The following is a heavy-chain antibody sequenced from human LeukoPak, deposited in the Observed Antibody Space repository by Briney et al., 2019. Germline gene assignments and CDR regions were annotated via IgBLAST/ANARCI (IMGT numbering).Heavy chain of an antibody. CDR1: GGSFSGYY. Sequence: SETLSLTCAVYGGSFSGYYWSWIRQPPGKGLEWIGEINHSGSTNYNPSLKSRVTISVDTSKNQFSLKLSSGTAADTAVYYCARGASMILDYWGQGTLVTVSS. CDR3: ARGASMILDY. D-gene: IGHD3-16*01. CDR2: INHSGST. V-gene: IGHV4-34*01. J-gene: IGHJ4*02.